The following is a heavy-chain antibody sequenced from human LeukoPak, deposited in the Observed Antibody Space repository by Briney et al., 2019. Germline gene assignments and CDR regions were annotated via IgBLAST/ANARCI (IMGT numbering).Heavy chain of an antibody. Sequence: ASVKVSCKASGYTFTNFGISWVRQATGQGLEWMGWMNPNSGNTGYAQKFQGRVTITRNTSISTAYMELSSLRSEDTAVYYCARGSTYYDFWSDPDYWGQGTLVTVSS. V-gene: IGHV1-8*03. CDR2: MNPNSGNT. CDR1: GYTFTNFG. J-gene: IGHJ4*02. CDR3: ARGSTYYDFWSDPDY. D-gene: IGHD3-3*01.